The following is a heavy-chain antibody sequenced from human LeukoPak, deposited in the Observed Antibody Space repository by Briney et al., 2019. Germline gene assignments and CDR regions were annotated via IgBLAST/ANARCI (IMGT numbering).Heavy chain of an antibody. CDR1: GFTFSSYW. J-gene: IGHJ6*02. V-gene: IGHV3-7*01. CDR2: IKQDGSEK. CDR3: AREGSSWYVRYYYYYGMDV. Sequence: GGSLRLSCAASGFTFSSYWMSWVRQAPGKGLEWVANIKQDGSEKYYVDSVKGRFTISRDNAKNSLYLQMNSLRAEDTAVYYCAREGSSWYVRYYYYYGMDVWGQGTTVTVSS. D-gene: IGHD6-13*01.